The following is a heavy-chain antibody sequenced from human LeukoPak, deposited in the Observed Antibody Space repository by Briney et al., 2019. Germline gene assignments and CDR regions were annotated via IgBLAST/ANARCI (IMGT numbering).Heavy chain of an antibody. CDR3: ATGRPRNATRLDDGYDI. D-gene: IGHD1-1*01. V-gene: IGHV4-34*01. CDR1: GGSFSGYY. Sequence: PSETLSLTCAVYGGSFSGYYWSWIRQPPGKGLEWIGEINHSGSTNYSPSLKSRVTILVDTSKNQFSLKLTSVTAADTAVYYCATGRPRNATRLDDGYDIWGQGTMVTVSS. CDR2: INHSGST. J-gene: IGHJ3*02.